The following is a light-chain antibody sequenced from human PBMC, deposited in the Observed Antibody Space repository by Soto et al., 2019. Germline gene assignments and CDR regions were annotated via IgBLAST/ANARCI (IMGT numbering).Light chain of an antibody. CDR1: QSVSSY. CDR2: DAS. Sequence: EIVLTQSPATLSLSPGERATLSCRARQSVSSYLAWYQQKPGQAPRLLIYDASNRATGIPARFSGSGSGTDFTLTISSLEPEDFAVYYCQQRSNWPPVFGGGTKVEIK. J-gene: IGKJ4*01. V-gene: IGKV3-11*01. CDR3: QQRSNWPPV.